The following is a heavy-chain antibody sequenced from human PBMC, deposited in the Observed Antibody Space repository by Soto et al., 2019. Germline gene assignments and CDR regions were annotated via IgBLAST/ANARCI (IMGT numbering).Heavy chain of an antibody. V-gene: IGHV4-59*08. Sequence: SETLSLTCTVSGGSISSYYWSWIRQPPGKGLEWIGYIYYSGSTNYNPSLKSRVTISVDTSKNQFSLKLSSVTAADTAVYYCARRREDYGWGSYRKNYYFDYWGQGTLVTVSS. CDR3: ARRREDYGWGSYRKNYYFDY. J-gene: IGHJ4*02. D-gene: IGHD3-16*02. CDR1: GGSISSYY. CDR2: IYYSGST.